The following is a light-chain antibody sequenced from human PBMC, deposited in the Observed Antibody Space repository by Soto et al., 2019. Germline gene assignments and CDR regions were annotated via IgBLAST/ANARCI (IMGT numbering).Light chain of an antibody. V-gene: IGKV3D-20*02. CDR3: QQRSNWPPIT. J-gene: IGKJ5*01. CDR1: QSVTSTY. CDR2: AAS. Sequence: DIVLAQSPGTLALSPGERATLSCRASQSVTSTYLSWYQQKPGQAPRLLFYAASSRAMGVPDRFTGGGSGTDFTLTINRLEPEDFAVYYCQQRSNWPPITFGQGTRLEIK.